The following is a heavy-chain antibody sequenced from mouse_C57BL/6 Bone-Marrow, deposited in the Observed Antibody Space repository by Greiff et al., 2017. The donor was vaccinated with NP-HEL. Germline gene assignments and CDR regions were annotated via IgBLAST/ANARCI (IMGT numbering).Heavy chain of an antibody. Sequence: QVQLQQPGAELVMPGASVKLSCKASGYTFTSYWMHWVKQRPGQGLEWIGEIDPSDGYTNYNQKFTGKATLTVDKSSSPAYLQLSTLTSEDSAVYYCARGVYYYAAWFAYWGKGTLVTVSA. CDR3: ARGVYYYAAWFAY. V-gene: IGHV1-69*01. J-gene: IGHJ3*01. CDR1: GYTFTSYW. D-gene: IGHD1-1*01. CDR2: IDPSDGYT.